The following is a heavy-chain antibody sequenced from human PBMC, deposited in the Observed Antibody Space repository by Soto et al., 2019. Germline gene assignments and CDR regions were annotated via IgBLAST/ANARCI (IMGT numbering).Heavy chain of an antibody. J-gene: IGHJ5*02. V-gene: IGHV4-34*01. Sequence: SETLSLTSAVYGGSFSGYYWSWIRQPPGKGLEWIGEINHSGSTNYNPSLKSRVTISVDTSKNQFSLKLSSVTAADTAVYYCALTRGDFWSGYRPWFDPWGQGTLVTVSS. D-gene: IGHD3-3*01. CDR1: GGSFSGYY. CDR2: INHSGST. CDR3: ALTRGDFWSGYRPWFDP.